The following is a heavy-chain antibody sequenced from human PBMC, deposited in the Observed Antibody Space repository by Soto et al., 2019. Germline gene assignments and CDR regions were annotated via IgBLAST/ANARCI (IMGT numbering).Heavy chain of an antibody. V-gene: IGHV4-34*01. Sequence: PSETLSLTCAVYGGSFSGYYWSWIRQPPGKGLEWIGEINHSGSTNYNPSLKSRVTISVDTSKNQFSLKLSSVTAADTAVYYCARHVVVVAATPNYYYGMDVWGQGTTVTVSS. CDR2: INHSGST. CDR3: ARHVVVVAATPNYYYGMDV. J-gene: IGHJ6*02. CDR1: GGSFSGYY. D-gene: IGHD2-15*01.